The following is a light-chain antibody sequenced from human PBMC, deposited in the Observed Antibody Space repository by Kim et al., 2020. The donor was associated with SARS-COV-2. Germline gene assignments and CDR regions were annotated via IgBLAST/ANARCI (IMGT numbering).Light chain of an antibody. CDR1: KLGDKY. J-gene: IGLJ2*01. CDR2: QDS. Sequence: SYELTQPPSLSVSPGQTASITCSGDKLGDKYACWYQQKPGQSPVLVIYQDSKRPSGIPARFSGSNSGNTATLTISGTQAMDEADYYCQAWDSSTVVFGGG. CDR3: QAWDSSTVV. V-gene: IGLV3-1*01.